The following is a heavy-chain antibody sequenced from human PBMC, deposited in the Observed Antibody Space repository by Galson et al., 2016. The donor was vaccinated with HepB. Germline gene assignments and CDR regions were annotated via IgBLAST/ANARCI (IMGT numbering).Heavy chain of an antibody. D-gene: IGHD3-10*01. Sequence: SLRLSCAASGFTFSNYAMSWVRQAPGKGLEWVSVISSYTGTTDYADSVKGRFTISRDNSKNTLYLQMNGLKAEDTAVYYCARGPPYGEFDDWGQGTLVTVSS. V-gene: IGHV3-23*01. CDR1: GFTFSNYA. CDR2: ISSYTGTT. CDR3: ARGPPYGEFDD. J-gene: IGHJ4*02.